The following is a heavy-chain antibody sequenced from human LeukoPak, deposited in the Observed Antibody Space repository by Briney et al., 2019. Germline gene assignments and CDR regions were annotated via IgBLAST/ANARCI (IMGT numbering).Heavy chain of an antibody. D-gene: IGHD3-9*01. V-gene: IGHV1-58*01. CDR1: GFTFSSSA. CDR3: AAPSLNDILTGPSGAFDI. CDR2: IVVGSGNT. J-gene: IGHJ3*02. Sequence: ASVKVSCKASGFTFSSSAVQWARKARGQRLEWIGWIVVGSGNTNYAQKFQERVTITRDMSTSTAYMELSSLRSEDTAVYYCAAPSLNDILTGPSGAFDIWGQGTMVTVSS.